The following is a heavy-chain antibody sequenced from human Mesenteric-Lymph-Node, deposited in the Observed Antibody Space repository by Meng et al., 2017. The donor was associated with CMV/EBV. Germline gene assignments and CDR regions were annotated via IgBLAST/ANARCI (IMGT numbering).Heavy chain of an antibody. V-gene: IGHV1-2*02. CDR2: INPNSGGT. D-gene: IGHD3-22*01. Sequence: ASVKVSCKASGYTFTDYYMHWVRQAPGQGPEWMGWINPNSGGTNYVQKIQGRVTMTRDTSISTAYMELTRLRSDDTAVYYCAKGDRSPYPSEAYIDYWGQGTLVTVS. CDR3: AKGDRSPYPSEAYIDY. J-gene: IGHJ4*02. CDR1: GYTFTDYY.